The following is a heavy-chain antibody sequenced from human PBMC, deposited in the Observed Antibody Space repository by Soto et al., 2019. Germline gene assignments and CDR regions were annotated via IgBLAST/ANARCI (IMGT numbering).Heavy chain of an antibody. D-gene: IGHD3-22*01. V-gene: IGHV3-15*01. CDR3: TSDLPDNWFDP. CDR1: GIIFSNAW. J-gene: IGHJ5*01. Sequence: GGSLRLSCEVSGIIFSNAWMNWFRQAPGKGLEWVARIKRLTDGATTDYAAPVRGRFTISRDDSKNVLYLQMNGLKSEDTGVYFCTSDLPDNWFDPWGRGTQVTVSS. CDR2: IKRLTDGATT.